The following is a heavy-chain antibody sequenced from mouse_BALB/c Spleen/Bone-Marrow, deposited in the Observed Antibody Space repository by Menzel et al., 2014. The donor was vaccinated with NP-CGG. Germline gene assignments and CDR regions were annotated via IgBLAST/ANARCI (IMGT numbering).Heavy chain of an antibody. Sequence: QVQLKQSGAELAKPGASVKMSCKASGYTFTSSWMHWVKQRPGQGLEWIGYINPSTGYTEYNQKFKDKATLTADKSSSTHFMQLSSLTSEDSAVYYCSRSSCPSWFAYWGQGALVSVSA. CDR2: INPSTGYT. D-gene: IGHD1-1*01. CDR1: GYTFTSSW. CDR3: SRSSCPSWFAY. V-gene: IGHV1-7*01. J-gene: IGHJ3*01.